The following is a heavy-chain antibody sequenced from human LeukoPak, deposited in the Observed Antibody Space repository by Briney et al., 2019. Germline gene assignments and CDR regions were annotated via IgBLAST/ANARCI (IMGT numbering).Heavy chain of an antibody. Sequence: SETLSLTCTVSGGSISSYYWIWIRQPAGKGLEWIGRIYTSGSANYNPSLKSRVTMSVDTSKNQFSLKLSSVTAADTAVYYCASTYYDSSGYYYYWGQGTLVTVSS. D-gene: IGHD3-22*01. CDR3: ASTYYDSSGYYYY. CDR2: IYTSGSA. J-gene: IGHJ4*02. CDR1: GGSISSYY. V-gene: IGHV4-4*07.